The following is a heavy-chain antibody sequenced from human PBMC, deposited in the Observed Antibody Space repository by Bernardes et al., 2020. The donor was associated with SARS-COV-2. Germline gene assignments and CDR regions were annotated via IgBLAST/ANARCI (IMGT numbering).Heavy chain of an antibody. CDR1: GGSISNGDYY. Sequence: SETLSLTCTVSGGSISNGDYYWSWIRQPAGKGLEWIGRFYTNGITNYNPSLKSRVTISAEESKNQFSLKLSSVTAADTAVYYCARDNENLADVLDIWGQGTMVTVSS. CDR3: ARDNENLADVLDI. V-gene: IGHV4-61*02. D-gene: IGHD1-1*01. CDR2: FYTNGIT. J-gene: IGHJ3*02.